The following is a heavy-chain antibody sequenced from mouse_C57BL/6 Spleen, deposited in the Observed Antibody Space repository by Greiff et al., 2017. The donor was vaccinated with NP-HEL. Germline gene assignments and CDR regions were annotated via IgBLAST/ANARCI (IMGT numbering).Heavy chain of an antibody. D-gene: IGHD1-1*01. V-gene: IGHV1-80*01. CDR1: GYAFSSYW. CDR3: ALNYYGSSPWYFDA. CDR2: IYPGDGDT. Sequence: VQLQQSGAELVKPGASVKISCKASGYAFSSYWMNWVKQRPGKGLEWIGQIYPGDGDTNYNGKFKGKATLTADKSSSTAYMQLSSLTSEDSAVYFCALNYYGSSPWYFDAWGTGTTVTVSS. J-gene: IGHJ1*03.